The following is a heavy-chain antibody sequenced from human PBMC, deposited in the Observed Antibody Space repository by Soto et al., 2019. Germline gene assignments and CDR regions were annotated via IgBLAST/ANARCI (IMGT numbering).Heavy chain of an antibody. CDR2: ISPIFGTA. Sequence: QVQLVQSGAEVKKPGSSVKVSCKASGGTFSSYAISWVRQAPGQGLEWMGGISPIFGTANYAQKFQGRVTITADESTSTAYMELSSLRSEDTAVYYCASPGGYCSSTSCSTMYYFDYWGQGTLVTVSS. D-gene: IGHD2-2*01. CDR1: GGTFSSYA. J-gene: IGHJ4*02. V-gene: IGHV1-69*01. CDR3: ASPGGYCSSTSCSTMYYFDY.